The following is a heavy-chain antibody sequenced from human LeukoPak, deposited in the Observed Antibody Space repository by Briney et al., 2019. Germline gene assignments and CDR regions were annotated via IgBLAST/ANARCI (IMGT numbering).Heavy chain of an antibody. Sequence: GGSLRLSCAASGFTFSSYAMSWVRQAPGKGLEWVSAISGSGGSTYYADSVKGRFTISRDNSKNTLYLQMNSLRAEDTAVYYCAFGGYSSSDRLYWGQGTLVTVSS. V-gene: IGHV3-23*01. D-gene: IGHD6-6*01. J-gene: IGHJ4*02. CDR1: GFTFSSYA. CDR3: AFGGYSSSDRLY. CDR2: ISGSGGST.